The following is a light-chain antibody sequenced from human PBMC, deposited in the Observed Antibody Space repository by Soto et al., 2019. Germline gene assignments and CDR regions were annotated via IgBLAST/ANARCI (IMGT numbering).Light chain of an antibody. J-gene: IGKJ2*01. Sequence: EIVLTQSPGTLSLSPGERATLSCRASQSISSSYLAWYQQKPGQAPRLLIYGATSRATGIPYRFSGSGSGTDFTLTISRLEPEDFAVYYCQYYGSSPMYTFGQGTNLEIK. CDR1: QSISSSY. V-gene: IGKV3-20*01. CDR3: QYYGSSPMYT. CDR2: GAT.